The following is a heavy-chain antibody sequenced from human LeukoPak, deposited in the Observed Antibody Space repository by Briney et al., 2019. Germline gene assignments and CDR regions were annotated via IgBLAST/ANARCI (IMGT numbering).Heavy chain of an antibody. V-gene: IGHV1-2*02. CDR2: INPNSGAT. J-gene: IGHJ4*02. D-gene: IGHD3-10*01. CDR3: AREGREFGPHKLAGFDY. CDR1: GYTFTGYY. Sequence: ASVKVSCKTSGYTFTGYYMHWVRQAPGQGLEWMGWINPNSGATNYVQEFQGRVTMTRDTSISTAYMELSGLRSDDTAIFYCAREGREFGPHKLAGFDYWGQGTPVTVSS.